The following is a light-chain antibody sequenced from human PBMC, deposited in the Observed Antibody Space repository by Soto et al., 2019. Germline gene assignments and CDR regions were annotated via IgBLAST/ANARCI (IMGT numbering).Light chain of an antibody. V-gene: IGKV3-11*01. CDR1: QSVGTY. CDR3: HQRSKSPRALT. Sequence: EIVLTQSPATLSLSPGERATLSCRASQSVGTYLAWYQQKPGPAPRLLIYDASNRATGIPARFSGSGSGTDFTLTISSLEPEDFAFYYCHQRSKSPRALTFGGGTKVEIK. J-gene: IGKJ4*01. CDR2: DAS.